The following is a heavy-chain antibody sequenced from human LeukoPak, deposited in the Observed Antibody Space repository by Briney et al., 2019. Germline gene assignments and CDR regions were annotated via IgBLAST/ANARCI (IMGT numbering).Heavy chain of an antibody. CDR3: ARTSSSFYNFFDY. CDR2: IYYRGGT. J-gene: IGHJ4*02. V-gene: IGHV4-59*01. CDR1: GGSISGYY. Sequence: SETLSLTCTVSGGSISGYYWTWIRQPPGKGLEWIGYIYYRGGTNYNPSLKSRVTISVDTSEDQFSLKLSSVTAADTAVYYCARTSSSFYNFFDYWGQGTLVTVSS. D-gene: IGHD6-13*01.